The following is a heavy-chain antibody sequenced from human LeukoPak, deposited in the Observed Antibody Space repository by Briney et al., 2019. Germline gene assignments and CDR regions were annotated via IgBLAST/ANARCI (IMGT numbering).Heavy chain of an antibody. CDR3: AKKSYAYGWGSHFDY. CDR2: IYYSGST. D-gene: IGHD3-10*01. Sequence: SETLSLTCTVSGGSISSYYWSWIRQPPGKGLEWIGYIYYSGSTNYNPSLKSRVTISVDTSKNQFSLKLSSVTAADTAVYYCAKKSYAYGWGSHFDYGGQGPLVTVS. CDR1: GGSISSYY. J-gene: IGHJ4*02. V-gene: IGHV4-59*08.